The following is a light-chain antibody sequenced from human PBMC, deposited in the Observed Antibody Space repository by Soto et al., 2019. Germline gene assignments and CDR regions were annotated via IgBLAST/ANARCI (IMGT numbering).Light chain of an antibody. V-gene: IGKV1-33*01. CDR3: QQSDNLPFT. CDR1: KDIKKF. J-gene: IGKJ4*01. Sequence: DILLTQSPFSLSASVGDRVTIACQADKDIKKFLNWYHQKPGKVPKLLIFDASNLERGAPSRFSGGGSGTNFTLTIRSLQPEDIGSYFCQQSDNLPFTFGGGTNVDIK. CDR2: DAS.